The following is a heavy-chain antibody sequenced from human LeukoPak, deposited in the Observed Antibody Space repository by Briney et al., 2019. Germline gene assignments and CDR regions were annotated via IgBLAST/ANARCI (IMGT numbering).Heavy chain of an antibody. V-gene: IGHV1-69*06. Sequence: SVKVSCKASGGTFNIYAITWVRQAPGQGLEWMGGITPLFGTAKYAQKVQGRVSITADKSTSTAYMELSSLRSEDTAVYYCARAGHNADDAMLHLRDWGQGTLVTVSS. D-gene: IGHD2-15*01. CDR1: GGTFNIYA. CDR3: ARAGHNADDAMLHLRD. CDR2: ITPLFGTA. J-gene: IGHJ4*02.